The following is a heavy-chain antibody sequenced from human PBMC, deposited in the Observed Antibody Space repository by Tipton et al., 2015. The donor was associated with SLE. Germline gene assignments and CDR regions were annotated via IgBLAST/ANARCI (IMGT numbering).Heavy chain of an antibody. CDR3: ARESPIAAAGAEAFDI. Sequence: TLSLTCTVSGGSICSYYWSWIRQPAGKGLEWIGRIYTSGSTNYNPSLKSRVTMSVDTSKNQFSLKLSSVTAADTAVYYCARESPIAAAGAEAFDIWGQGTMVTVSS. D-gene: IGHD6-13*01. V-gene: IGHV4-4*07. CDR2: IYTSGST. J-gene: IGHJ3*02. CDR1: GGSICSYY.